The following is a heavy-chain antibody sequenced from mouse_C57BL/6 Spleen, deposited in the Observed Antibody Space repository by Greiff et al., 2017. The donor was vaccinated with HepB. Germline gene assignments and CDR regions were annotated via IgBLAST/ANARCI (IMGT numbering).Heavy chain of an antibody. V-gene: IGHV10-1*01. Sequence: EVQVVESGGGLVQPKGSLKLSCAASGFSFNTYAMNWVRQAPGKGLEWVARIRSQSNNYATYYADSVKDRFTISRDDSESMLYMQMNNLKTEDTAMYYCVSDYYGSSRYFDVWGTGTTVTVSS. CDR2: IRSQSNNYAT. CDR1: GFSFNTYA. CDR3: VSDYYGSSRYFDV. J-gene: IGHJ1*03. D-gene: IGHD1-1*01.